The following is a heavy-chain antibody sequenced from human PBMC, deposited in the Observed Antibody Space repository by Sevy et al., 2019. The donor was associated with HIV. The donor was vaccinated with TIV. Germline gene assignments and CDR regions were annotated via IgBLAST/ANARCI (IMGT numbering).Heavy chain of an antibody. CDR2: IRYDGSHK. V-gene: IGHV3-30*02. Sequence: GGSLRLSCAASGFTFRNYDMHWVRQAPGKGLEWISFIRYDGSHKSYAESVKGRFTISRDNSKNTLDLHMNSLRPEDTAVYFCAKDEPSRFDYWGQGALVTVSS. CDR3: AKDEPSRFDY. CDR1: GFTFRNYD. J-gene: IGHJ4*02.